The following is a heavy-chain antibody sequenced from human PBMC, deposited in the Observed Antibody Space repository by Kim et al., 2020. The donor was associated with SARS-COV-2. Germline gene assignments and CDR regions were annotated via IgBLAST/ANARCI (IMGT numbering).Heavy chain of an antibody. CDR3: TTARRGYSYGSRY. CDR1: GFTFSNAW. Sequence: GGSLRLSCAASGFTFSNAWMSWVRQAPGKGLEWVGRIKSKTDGGTTDYAAPVKGRFTISRDDSKNTLYLQMNSLKTEDTAVYYCTTARRGYSYGSRYWGQGTLVTVSS. CDR2: IKSKTDGGTT. J-gene: IGHJ4*02. V-gene: IGHV3-15*01. D-gene: IGHD5-18*01.